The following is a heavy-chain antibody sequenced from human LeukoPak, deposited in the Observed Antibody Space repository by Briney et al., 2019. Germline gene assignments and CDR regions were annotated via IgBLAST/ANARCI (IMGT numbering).Heavy chain of an antibody. CDR2: INPSGGST. V-gene: IGHV1-46*02. D-gene: IGHD6-19*01. J-gene: IGHJ4*02. CDR1: GYTFNNHY. Sequence: ASVKVSCKASGYTFNNHYMYWVRQAPGQGLEWMGVINPSGGSTSYAQKFQGRVTMTRDTSTRTVYMEVNSLRSEDTAVYYCARKGRGSSGWYFQDWGQGTLVTVSS. CDR3: ARKGRGSSGWYFQD.